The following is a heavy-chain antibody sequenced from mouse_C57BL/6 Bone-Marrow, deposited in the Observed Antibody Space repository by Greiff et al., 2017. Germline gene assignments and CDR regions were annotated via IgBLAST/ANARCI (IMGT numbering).Heavy chain of an antibody. CDR3: TEYCSSFDY. D-gene: IGHD1-1*01. CDR2: IDPETGGT. J-gene: IGHJ2*01. Sequence: VQLQQSVAELVRPGASVTLSCKASGYTFTDSDMHWVKQTPVHGLEWIGAIDPETGGTAYNQKFKGKAILTADKSSSTAYMELRSLTSEDSAVYYCTEYCSSFDYWGQGTTLTVSS. CDR1: GYTFTDSD. V-gene: IGHV1-15*01.